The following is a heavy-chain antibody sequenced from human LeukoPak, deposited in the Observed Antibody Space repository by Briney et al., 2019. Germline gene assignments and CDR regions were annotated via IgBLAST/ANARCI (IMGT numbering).Heavy chain of an antibody. Sequence: GRSLRLSCAASGITFNTYSMHWVRQAPGKGLEWVAAISYDGSNKYYADSVKGRFTVSRDNSKNTLYLQMNSLRAEDTAVYYCARELSAGDYWGQGTLVTVSS. CDR2: ISYDGSNK. D-gene: IGHD6-25*01. V-gene: IGHV3-30*14. J-gene: IGHJ4*02. CDR3: ARELSAGDY. CDR1: GITFNTYS.